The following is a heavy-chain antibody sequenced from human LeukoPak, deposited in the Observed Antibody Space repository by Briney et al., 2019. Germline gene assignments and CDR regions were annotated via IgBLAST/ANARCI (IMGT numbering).Heavy chain of an antibody. Sequence: GGSLRLSCAASGFTFSSYSMNWVRQAPGKGLEWVSSISSSSSYTYYADSVKGRFTISRDNAKNSLYLQMNSLRAEDTAVYYCAREGLIFDYWGQGTLVTVSS. CDR1: GFTFSSYS. J-gene: IGHJ4*02. CDR2: ISSSSSYT. V-gene: IGHV3-21*01. CDR3: AREGLIFDY.